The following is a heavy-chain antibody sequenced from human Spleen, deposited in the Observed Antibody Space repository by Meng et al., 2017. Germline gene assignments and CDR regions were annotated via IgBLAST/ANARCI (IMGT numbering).Heavy chain of an antibody. V-gene: IGHV3-53*02. Sequence: EVRLVETGGGLIQPGGSLRLSCAASGFTVSSNYMSWVRQAPGKGLEWVSSISGSGGSTYYADSVKGRFTISRDNSKNTLYLQMNSLRAEDTAVYYCANHEGSGYDLTNWFDPWGQGTLVTVSS. J-gene: IGHJ5*02. D-gene: IGHD5-12*01. CDR2: SGSGGST. CDR1: GFTVSSNY. CDR3: ANHEGSGYDLTNWFDP.